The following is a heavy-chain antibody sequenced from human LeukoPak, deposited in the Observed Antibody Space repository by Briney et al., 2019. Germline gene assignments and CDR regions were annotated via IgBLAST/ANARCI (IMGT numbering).Heavy chain of an antibody. V-gene: IGHV3-74*01. J-gene: IGHJ4*02. D-gene: IGHD3-16*02. CDR3: ARAFAPFYVWGSSRPPDSFDY. CDR2: INSDGSST. CDR1: GFTLSSYW. Sequence: PGGSLSLSCAASGFTLSSYWMHWVRQAPGKGLVWVSRINSDGSSTSYADSVKGRFTISRDNAKNTLYLQMTSLRAEDTAVYYCARAFAPFYVWGSSRPPDSFDYWGRGTLVTVSS.